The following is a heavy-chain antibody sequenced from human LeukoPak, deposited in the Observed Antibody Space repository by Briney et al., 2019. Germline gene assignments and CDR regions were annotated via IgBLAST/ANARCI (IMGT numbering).Heavy chain of an antibody. CDR2: IYSGGST. D-gene: IGHD2-21*02. CDR1: GFTVSSNY. Sequence: GGSLRLSCAASGFTVSSNYMSWVRQAPGKGLEWVSVIYSGGSTYYADSVRGRFTISRDNSKNTLYLQMNSLRAEDTAVYYCARAPGDWGDYYYYGMDVWGQGTTVTVSS. V-gene: IGHV3-53*01. J-gene: IGHJ6*02. CDR3: ARAPGDWGDYYYYGMDV.